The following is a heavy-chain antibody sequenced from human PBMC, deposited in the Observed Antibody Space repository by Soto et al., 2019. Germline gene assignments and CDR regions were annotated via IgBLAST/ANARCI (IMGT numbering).Heavy chain of an antibody. D-gene: IGHD6-13*01. CDR1: GFTFSSYT. CDR2: ISSSSSTI. Sequence: EVQLLESGGGLVQPGGSLRLSCAASGFTFSSYTMNWVRQAPGKGLEWVSYISSSSSTIYYADSVKGRFTISRDNAKNSLYLQMNSLRDEDTDVYYFARDRGIGAAGTGLYYYGMDVWGQGTTVTVSS. V-gene: IGHV3-48*02. CDR3: ARDRGIGAAGTGLYYYGMDV. J-gene: IGHJ6*02.